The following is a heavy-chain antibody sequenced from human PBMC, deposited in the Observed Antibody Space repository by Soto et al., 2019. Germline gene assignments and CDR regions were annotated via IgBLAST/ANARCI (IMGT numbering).Heavy chain of an antibody. J-gene: IGHJ4*02. CDR1: GFTFSSYG. CDR2: ISYDGSNK. D-gene: IGHD2-15*01. Sequence: QVQLVESGGGVVQPGRSLRLSCAASGFTFSSYGMHWVRQAPGKGLEWVAVISYDGSNKYYADSVKGRFTISRDNSKNTLYLQMNSLRAEGTAVYYCAQGGGGSCYSAVDYWGQGTLVTVSS. V-gene: IGHV3-30*18. CDR3: AQGGGGSCYSAVDY.